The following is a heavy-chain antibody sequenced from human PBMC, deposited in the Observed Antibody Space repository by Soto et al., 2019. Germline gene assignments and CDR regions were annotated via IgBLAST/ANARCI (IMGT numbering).Heavy chain of an antibody. CDR2: IRSKANSYAT. CDR1: GFTVSGST. Sequence: EVQLVESGGGLVQPGGSLKLSCAASGFTVSGSTMHWVRQASGKGLEWVGRIRSKANSYATAYAASVKGRFTISRDDSKNTAYLQMNSLKTEDTAVYYCTRLVLGSVVYWGQGTLVTVSS. CDR3: TRLVLGSVVY. D-gene: IGHD2-15*01. J-gene: IGHJ4*02. V-gene: IGHV3-73*02.